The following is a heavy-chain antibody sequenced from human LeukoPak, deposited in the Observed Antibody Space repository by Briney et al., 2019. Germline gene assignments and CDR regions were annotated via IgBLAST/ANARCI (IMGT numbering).Heavy chain of an antibody. Sequence: GASVKVSCKASGYTFTSYGISWVRQAPGQGLEWMGWISAYNGNTNYAQKLQGRVTMTTDTSTSTAYMELRSLRSDDTAVYYCARGGRLRYYDSSGYLAIWGQGTLVTVSS. CDR1: GYTFTSYG. CDR2: ISAYNGNT. D-gene: IGHD3-22*01. CDR3: ARGGRLRYYDSSGYLAI. J-gene: IGHJ4*02. V-gene: IGHV1-18*01.